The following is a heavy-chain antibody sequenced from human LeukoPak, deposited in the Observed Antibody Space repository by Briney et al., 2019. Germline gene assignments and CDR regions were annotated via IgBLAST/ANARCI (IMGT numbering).Heavy chain of an antibody. D-gene: IGHD6-25*01. Sequence: SETLSLTCTVSGGSISSYYWSWIRQPPGKGLEWIGYIYYSGSTNYNPSLKSRVTISVDTSKNQFSLKLSSVTAADTAVYYCARQGGGFRYFDLWGRGTLVAVSS. J-gene: IGHJ2*01. CDR2: IYYSGST. CDR1: GGSISSYY. V-gene: IGHV4-59*08. CDR3: ARQGGGFRYFDL.